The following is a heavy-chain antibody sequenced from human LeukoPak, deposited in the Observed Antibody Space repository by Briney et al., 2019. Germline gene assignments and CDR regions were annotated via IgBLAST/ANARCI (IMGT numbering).Heavy chain of an antibody. Sequence: GGSLRLSCAASGITFSSYGMSWVRQAPGKGLEWVSSISSTGGTTYYADSVKGRFTISRDNSKNTLYLQMNSLRAEDTAVYYCAKVRRYIAAAGYFDYWGQGTLVTVSS. V-gene: IGHV3-23*01. CDR3: AKVRRYIAAAGYFDY. CDR2: ISSTGGTT. J-gene: IGHJ4*02. D-gene: IGHD6-13*01. CDR1: GITFSSYG.